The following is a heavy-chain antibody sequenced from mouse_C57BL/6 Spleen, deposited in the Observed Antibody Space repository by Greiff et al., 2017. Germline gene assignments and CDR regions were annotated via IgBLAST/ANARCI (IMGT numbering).Heavy chain of an antibody. D-gene: IGHD3-2*02. V-gene: IGHV3-6*01. CDR1: GYSITSGYY. Sequence: DVKLQESGPGLVKPSQSLSLTCSVTGYSITSGYYWNWIRQFPGNKLEWMGYISYDGSNNYNPSLKNRISITRDTSKNQFFLKLNSVTTEDTATYYCAKTAQTWFAYWGQGTLVTVSA. CDR2: ISYDGSN. J-gene: IGHJ3*01. CDR3: AKTAQTWFAY.